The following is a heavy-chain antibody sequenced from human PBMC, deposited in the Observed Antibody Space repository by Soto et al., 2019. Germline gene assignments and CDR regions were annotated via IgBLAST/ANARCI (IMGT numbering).Heavy chain of an antibody. CDR3: ASSYYDFWSGPAPYHMDV. D-gene: IGHD3-3*01. CDR1: GFTFSSYG. V-gene: IGHV3-33*01. Sequence: GGSLRLSCAASGFTFSSYGMHWVRQAPGKGLEWVAVIWYDGSNKYYADSVKGRFTISRDNSKNTLYLQMNSLRAEDTAVYYCASSYYDFWSGPAPYHMDVWGKGTTVTVSS. CDR2: IWYDGSNK. J-gene: IGHJ6*03.